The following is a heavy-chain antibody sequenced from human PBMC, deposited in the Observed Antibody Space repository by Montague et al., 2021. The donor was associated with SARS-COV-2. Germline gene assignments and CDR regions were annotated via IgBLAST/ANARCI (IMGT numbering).Heavy chain of an antibody. D-gene: IGHD2-15*01. CDR2: FSRSGGS. V-gene: IGHV4-59*01. CDR3: ARLTQLGYCSSASCSPALYFDY. CDR1: GGSMSDYY. J-gene: IGHJ4*02. Sequence: SETLSLTCTVSGGSMSDYYWTWIRQPPGKGPEWIGYFSRSGGSNXSPSLRGRVTISLVTSRSQFSLQLSPVTAADTAFYYCARLTQLGYCSSASCSPALYFDYWGQGFLVSVSS.